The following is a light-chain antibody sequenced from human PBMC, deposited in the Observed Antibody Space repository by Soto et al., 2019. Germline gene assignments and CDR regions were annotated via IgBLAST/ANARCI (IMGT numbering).Light chain of an antibody. CDR1: QSVSSS. J-gene: IGKJ1*01. CDR2: DAS. Sequence: EILLTQSPATLSLSPGERATLSCRASQSVSSSLAWYQQRPGQAPRLLIYDASNRATGIPARFSGSGSGTEFTLSINSLQSEDFAVYYCQEYDNWPPEGTFGHGTKVDI. V-gene: IGKV3-11*01. CDR3: QEYDNWPPEGT.